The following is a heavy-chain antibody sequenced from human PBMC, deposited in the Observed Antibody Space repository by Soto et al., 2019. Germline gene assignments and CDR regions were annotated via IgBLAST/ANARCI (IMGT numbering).Heavy chain of an antibody. V-gene: IGHV1-18*01. CDR3: ARDGYNPGDDYYYGMDV. J-gene: IGHJ6*02. Sequence: QVQLVQSGAEVKKPGASVKVSCKASGYTFTSYGISWLRQVPGQGLEWMGWISAYNGNTNYAQKLQGRVTMTTDTSTSTAYMELRSLRSDDTAVYYCARDGYNPGDDYYYGMDVWGQGTTVTVSS. CDR2: ISAYNGNT. D-gene: IGHD5-12*01. CDR1: GYTFTSYG.